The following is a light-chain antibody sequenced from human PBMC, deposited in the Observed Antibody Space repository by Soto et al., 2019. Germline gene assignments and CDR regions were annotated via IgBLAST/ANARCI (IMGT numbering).Light chain of an antibody. V-gene: IGLV1-40*01. CDR3: QSYDSSLSVL. Sequence: QSVLTQPPSVSGAPGQRVTISCPGSSSNIGAGYDVHWYQQLPGTAPKLLIYGHSNRPSGVPDRFSGSKFGTSASLAITGLQAEDEADNYCQSYDSSLSVLFGGGTKLTVL. J-gene: IGLJ2*01. CDR1: SSNIGAGYD. CDR2: GHS.